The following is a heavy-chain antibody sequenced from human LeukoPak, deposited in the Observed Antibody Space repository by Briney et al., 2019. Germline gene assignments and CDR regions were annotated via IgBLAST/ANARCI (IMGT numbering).Heavy chain of an antibody. CDR2: MYHSGST. CDR1: GGSISSSNYY. D-gene: IGHD3-16*01. J-gene: IGHJ4*02. CDR3: ATITFGGVKGSDYFDY. V-gene: IGHV4-39*01. Sequence: SETLSLTCTVSGGSISSSNYYWGWIRQPPGKGLEWIGSMYHSGSTYYNPSLKSRVTIPVDTTKNQFFLKLSSETAADTAVYYCATITFGGVKGSDYFDYWGQGTLVTVSS.